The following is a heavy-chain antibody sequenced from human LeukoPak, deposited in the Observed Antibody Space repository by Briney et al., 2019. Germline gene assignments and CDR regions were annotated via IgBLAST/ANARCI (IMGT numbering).Heavy chain of an antibody. D-gene: IGHD3-16*01. Sequence: AGGSLRLSCAASGFAFSSYDMHWVRQATGKGLEWVSTIGTLDDTYSPGSVKGRFAISRENAKNSLYLQMNSLRAEDTAVYYCARDLRGDGDYWGQGTLVTVSS. J-gene: IGHJ4*02. V-gene: IGHV3-13*01. CDR3: ARDLRGDGDY. CDR2: IGTLDDT. CDR1: GFAFSSYD.